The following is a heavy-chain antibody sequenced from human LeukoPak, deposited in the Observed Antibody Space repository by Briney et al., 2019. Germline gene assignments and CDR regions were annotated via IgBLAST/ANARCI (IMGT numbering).Heavy chain of an antibody. CDR2: VYAGGST. D-gene: IGHD2/OR15-2a*01. CDR3: ARGNIVYYYGMDV. CDR1: GFTVSSDF. J-gene: IGHJ6*02. Sequence: GRSLRLSCAASGFTVSSDFMAWVRQSPGTGLDWVSAVYAGGSTHYADSVKGRFTISRDSSKNTLDLQMNNLRVEDTAVYYCARGNIVYYYGMDVWGQGTTVTVSS. V-gene: IGHV3-66*01.